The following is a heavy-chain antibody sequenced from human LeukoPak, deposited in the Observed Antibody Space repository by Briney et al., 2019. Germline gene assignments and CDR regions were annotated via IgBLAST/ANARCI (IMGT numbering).Heavy chain of an antibody. CDR3: ARAGFRYCSSTCCYTSFDY. V-gene: IGHV1-69*13. CDR2: IIPIFCTA. D-gene: IGHD2-2*02. J-gene: IGHJ4*02. CDR1: GGTFRSYA. Sequence: SVKVSXKASGGTFRSYAISWVRQAPGQGLEWMGGIIPIFCTANYAQKFQGRVTITADESTSTAYMELSSLRSEDTAVYYCARAGFRYCSSTCCYTSFDYWGQGTLVTVSS.